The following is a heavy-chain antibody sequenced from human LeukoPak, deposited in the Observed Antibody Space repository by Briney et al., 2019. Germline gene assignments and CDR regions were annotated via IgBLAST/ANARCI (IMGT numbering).Heavy chain of an antibody. CDR1: GFTFDDYA. CDR2: ITWNSGSR. V-gene: IGHV3-9*01. J-gene: IGHJ4*02. D-gene: IGHD4-17*01. Sequence: PGRSLRLSCAASGFTFDDYAMHWVRQAPGKGLEWVSGITWNSGSRGYADPVKGRFTISRDNAKNSLYLQMNSLRAEDTALYYCAKAPNYGDYVSSFDYWGQGTLVTVSS. CDR3: AKAPNYGDYVSSFDY.